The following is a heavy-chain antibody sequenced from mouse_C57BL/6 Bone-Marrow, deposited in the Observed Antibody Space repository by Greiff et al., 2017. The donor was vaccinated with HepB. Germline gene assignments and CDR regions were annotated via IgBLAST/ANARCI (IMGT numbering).Heavy chain of an antibody. CDR1: GYTFTSYW. D-gene: IGHD1-1*01. CDR2: INPSNGGT. CDR3: ARELLRLYYFDY. V-gene: IGHV1-53*01. Sequence: QVQLQQPGTELVKPGASVKLSCKASGYTFTSYWMHWVKQRPGQGLEWIGNINPSNGGTNYNEKFKSKATLTVDKSSSAAYMQLSSLTSEDSAVYYCARELLRLYYFDYWGQGTTLTVSS. J-gene: IGHJ2*01.